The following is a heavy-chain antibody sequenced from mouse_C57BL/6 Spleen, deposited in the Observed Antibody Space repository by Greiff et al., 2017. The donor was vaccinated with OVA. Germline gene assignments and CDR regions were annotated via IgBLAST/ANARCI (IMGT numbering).Heavy chain of an antibody. CDR1: GYTFTDYY. CDR2: INPNNGGT. Sequence: EVKLVESGPELVKPGASVKISCKASGYTFTDYYMNWVKQSHGKSLEWIGDINPNNGGTSYNQKFKGKATLTVDKSPSTAYMELRSLTSEDSAVYYCASGWSWFAYWGQGTLVTVSA. J-gene: IGHJ3*01. D-gene: IGHD1-1*02. CDR3: ASGWSWFAY. V-gene: IGHV1-26*01.